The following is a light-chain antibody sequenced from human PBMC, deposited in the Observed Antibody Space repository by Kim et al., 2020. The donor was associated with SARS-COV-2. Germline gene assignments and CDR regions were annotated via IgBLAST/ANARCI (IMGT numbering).Light chain of an antibody. Sequence: ASVGDGVTITCRASQGISNYLVWYQQKPGNVPKLLIYAASTLQSGVPSRFSGSGSGTDFTLTISSLQPEDVATYYCQNYNSAPLTFGGGTKVDIK. V-gene: IGKV1-27*01. CDR1: QGISNY. J-gene: IGKJ4*01. CDR2: AAS. CDR3: QNYNSAPLT.